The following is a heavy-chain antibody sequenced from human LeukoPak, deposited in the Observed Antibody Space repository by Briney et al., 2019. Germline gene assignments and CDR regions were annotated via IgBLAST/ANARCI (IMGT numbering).Heavy chain of an antibody. CDR3: ARDGPGYCSPTSCSDNWFDP. V-gene: IGHV1-2*06. J-gene: IGHJ5*02. CDR1: GYTITDNY. Sequence: ASVKVSCKASGYTITDNYIHWVRQAPGQGLEWMGRINPKTGGTNYAQKFQGRVTMTTDTSISTAYMDLSSLRSDDTAVYICARDGPGYCSPTSCSDNWFDPWGQGALVTVSS. D-gene: IGHD2-2*01. CDR2: INPKTGGT.